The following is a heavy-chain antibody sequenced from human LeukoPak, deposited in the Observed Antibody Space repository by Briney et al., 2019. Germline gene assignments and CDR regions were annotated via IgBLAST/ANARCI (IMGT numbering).Heavy chain of an antibody. CDR1: GFSFSGYS. J-gene: IGHJ4*02. D-gene: IGHD3-3*01. CDR3: ARDHPLFLESDYDY. V-gene: IGHV3-48*04. CDR2: ISSSGSTI. Sequence: GGSLRLSCAASGFSFSGYSMNWVRQAPGKGLEWVSYISSSGSTIYYADSVKGRFTISRDNAKNSLYLQMSSLRAEDTAVYYCARDHPLFLESDYDYSGQGTLVTVSS.